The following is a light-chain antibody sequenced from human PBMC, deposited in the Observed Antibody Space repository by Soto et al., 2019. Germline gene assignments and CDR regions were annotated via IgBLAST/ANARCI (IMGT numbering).Light chain of an antibody. CDR2: GAS. CDR3: QQSYSTPRT. V-gene: IGKV3-20*02. J-gene: IGKJ1*01. Sequence: EILLTQYPVTLSLYPVERATLSCRASPSVSNNYLAWYQQKPGQAPRLLIYGASNRATGIPSRFSGSGSETDFTLTISSLQPEDFATYYCQQSYSTPRTFGQGTKVDIK. CDR1: PSVSNNY.